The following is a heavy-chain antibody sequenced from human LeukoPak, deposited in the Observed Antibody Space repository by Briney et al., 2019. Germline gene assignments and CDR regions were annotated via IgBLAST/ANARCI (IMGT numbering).Heavy chain of an antibody. CDR2: IYHRGST. CDR3: ARGLGSWELSALGY. V-gene: IGHV4-30-2*01. J-gene: IGHJ4*02. D-gene: IGHD1-26*01. Sequence: SETLSLTCAVSGGSIGSGGYSWSWIRQPPGKGLEWIGYIYHRGSTNYNPSLKSRVTISVDTSKNQFSLKLSSVTAADTAVYYCARGLGSWELSALGYWGQGTLVTVSS. CDR1: GGSIGSGGYS.